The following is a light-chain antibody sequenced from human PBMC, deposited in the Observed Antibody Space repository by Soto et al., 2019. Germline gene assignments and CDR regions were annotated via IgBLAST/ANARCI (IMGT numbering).Light chain of an antibody. J-gene: IGKJ2*01. CDR1: QSVSNTY. CDR3: QQYFNWPPYT. CDR2: DAS. Sequence: EIVLTQSPGTLSLSPGERATLSCRASQSVSNTYLAWYQQKPGQAPRLLMYDASSRATGIPDRFSGSGSGTDFTLTISRLEPEDFAVYYCQQYFNWPPYTFGQGTKVDFK. V-gene: IGKV3-20*01.